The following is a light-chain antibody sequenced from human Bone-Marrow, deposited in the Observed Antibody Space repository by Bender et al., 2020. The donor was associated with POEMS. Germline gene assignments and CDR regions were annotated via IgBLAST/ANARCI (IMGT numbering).Light chain of an antibody. CDR2: QDS. CDR1: DFGDRR. Sequence: SYVLTQQPSVSVAPGKTAKITCGGNDFGDRRVHWFQQKPGQAPVLAIYQDSKRPSGVPDRFSGSKSGNSASLAISGLQSEDEAHYYCAAWDDYLNGWVFGGGTKLTVL. J-gene: IGLJ3*02. V-gene: IGLV3-21*04. CDR3: AAWDDYLNGWV.